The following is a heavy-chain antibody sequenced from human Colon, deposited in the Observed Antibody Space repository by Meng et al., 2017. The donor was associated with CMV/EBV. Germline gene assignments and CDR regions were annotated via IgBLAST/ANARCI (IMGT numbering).Heavy chain of an antibody. Sequence: GGSLSLSCAASGFSFGSHVMHWVRQAPGKGLEWVAIIAYDGSNKYYADSVKGRFTISRDNSKNTLYLQMNSLRGEDTAVYYCATPFGGLSGTPLDSWGQGTLVTVSS. V-gene: IGHV3-30*02. CDR2: IAYDGSNK. CDR1: GFSFGSHV. CDR3: ATPFGGLSGTPLDS. D-gene: IGHD3-10*01. J-gene: IGHJ4*02.